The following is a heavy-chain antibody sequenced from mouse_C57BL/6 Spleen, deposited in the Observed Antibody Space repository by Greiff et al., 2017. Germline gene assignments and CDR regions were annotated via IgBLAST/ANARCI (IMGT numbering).Heavy chain of an antibody. CDR1: GYTFTSYW. Sequence: QVQLQQPGAELVMPGASVKLSCKASGYTFTSYWMHWVKQRPGQGLEWIGEIDPSDSYTNYNQKFKGKSTLTVDKSSSTAYMQLSSLTSEDSAVYYCARADYGAMDDWGQGTSVTVSS. V-gene: IGHV1-69*01. J-gene: IGHJ4*01. CDR3: ARADYGAMDD. CDR2: IDPSDSYT. D-gene: IGHD1-1*01.